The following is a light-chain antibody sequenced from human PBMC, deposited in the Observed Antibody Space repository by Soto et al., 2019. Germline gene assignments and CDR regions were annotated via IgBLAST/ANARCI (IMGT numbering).Light chain of an antibody. J-gene: IGKJ4*01. V-gene: IGKV3-20*01. Sequence: IVLAQSPATLSLSPGIKATLSCRASQRGSSGWLAWYQQKPGQAPRLLIYDASSRDTGIPDRFSGSGSGADFTLTISRLEPEDFAVYFCQQYASSPLTFGGGTKVDIK. CDR1: QRGSSGW. CDR3: QQYASSPLT. CDR2: DAS.